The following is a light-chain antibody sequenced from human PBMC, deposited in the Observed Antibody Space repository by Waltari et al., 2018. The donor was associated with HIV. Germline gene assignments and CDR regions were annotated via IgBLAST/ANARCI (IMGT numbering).Light chain of an antibody. CDR2: GNS. CDR1: SSNIGAGYD. V-gene: IGLV1-40*01. Sequence: SVLTQPPPVSGAPGQRVTIPCTGSSSNIGAGYDVHWYQQLPGTAPKLLIHGNSTRPSGVPYRFSGSTSGTSASLAITGLQAEDEADYYCQSYDSSLSVVVFGGGTKLTVL. J-gene: IGLJ2*01. CDR3: QSYDSSLSVVV.